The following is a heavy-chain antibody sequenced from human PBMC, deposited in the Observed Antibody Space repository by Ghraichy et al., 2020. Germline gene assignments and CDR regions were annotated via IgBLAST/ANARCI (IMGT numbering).Heavy chain of an antibody. CDR3: AKARRGIAAGEVDY. V-gene: IGHV3-23*01. CDR2: ISNSDVGT. Sequence: GGSLRLSCAASGFTFNNYAMSWVRQAPGKGLEWVSTISNSDVGTYYADSVKGRFTVSRDNSKNTLFLQMNSLRAEDTAVYYCAKARRGIAAGEVDYWGQGTLVTVSS. J-gene: IGHJ4*02. CDR1: GFTFNNYA. D-gene: IGHD6-13*01.